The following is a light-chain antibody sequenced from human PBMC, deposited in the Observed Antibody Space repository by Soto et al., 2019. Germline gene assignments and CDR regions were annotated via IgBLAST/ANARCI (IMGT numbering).Light chain of an antibody. V-gene: IGLV2-11*01. CDR1: SSDVGGYNY. J-gene: IGLJ1*01. Sequence: QSALTQPRSVSGSPGQSVTISCTGTSSDVGGYNYVSWYQQHPGKAPKLMMYDVSKRPSGVPDRFSGPKSGNTASLTISGLQAEDEADYYCCSYAGSYSYYVFGTGTKVTVL. CDR3: CSYAGSYSYYV. CDR2: DVS.